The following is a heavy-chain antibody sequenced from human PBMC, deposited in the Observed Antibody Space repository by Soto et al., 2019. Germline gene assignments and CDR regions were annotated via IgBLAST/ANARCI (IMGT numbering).Heavy chain of an antibody. D-gene: IGHD3-10*01. CDR1: GGSFIGYY. CDR2: INHSGST. Sequence: SETLSLTCAVYGGSFIGYYWSWRRQPPGKGLEWIGEINHSGSTNYNPSLKSRVTISVDTSKNQFSLKLSSVTAADTAVYYCARGGGFGFNWFDPWGQGTLVTVSS. J-gene: IGHJ5*02. CDR3: ARGGGFGFNWFDP. V-gene: IGHV4-34*01.